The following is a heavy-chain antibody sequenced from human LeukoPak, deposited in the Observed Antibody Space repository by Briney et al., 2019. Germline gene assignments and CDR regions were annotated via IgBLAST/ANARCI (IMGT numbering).Heavy chain of an antibody. Sequence: GGSLRLSCVASGFTFSGYWIHWVRQAPGKGLVWVSRINRDGSNTKYADSVKGRFTISRDNSKNTLYLQMNSLRAEDTAVFYCVKCSGGSGYNQLDYWGQGTLVTVSS. CDR2: INRDGSNT. CDR3: VKCSGGSGYNQLDY. V-gene: IGHV3-74*03. D-gene: IGHD2-15*01. CDR1: GFTFSGYW. J-gene: IGHJ4*02.